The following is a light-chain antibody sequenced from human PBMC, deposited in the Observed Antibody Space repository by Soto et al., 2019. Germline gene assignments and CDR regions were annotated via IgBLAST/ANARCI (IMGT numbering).Light chain of an antibody. Sequence: ALTQPASVSGSPGQSITISCTGTSSDVGGYNYVSWYQQHPGKAPKLMIYDVSNRPSGVSNRFSGSKSGNTASLTISWLQAEDEADYYCSSYTSSSTGVFGTGTKVTVL. J-gene: IGLJ1*01. CDR2: DVS. V-gene: IGLV2-14*01. CDR1: SSDVGGYNY. CDR3: SSYTSSSTGV.